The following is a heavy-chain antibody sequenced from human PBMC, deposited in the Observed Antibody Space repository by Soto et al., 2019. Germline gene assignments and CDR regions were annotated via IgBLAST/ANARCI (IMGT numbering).Heavy chain of an antibody. D-gene: IGHD3-10*01. CDR3: ATDYYGSGKDYGMDV. V-gene: IGHV3-30-3*01. Sequence: VGSLRLSCAVSGFTFSSYAMHWVRQAPGKGLEWVAVISYDGSNKYYADSVKGRFTISRDNSKNTLYLQMNSLRAEDTAVYYCATDYYGSGKDYGMDVWGQGTTVTGSS. CDR2: ISYDGSNK. CDR1: GFTFSSYA. J-gene: IGHJ6*02.